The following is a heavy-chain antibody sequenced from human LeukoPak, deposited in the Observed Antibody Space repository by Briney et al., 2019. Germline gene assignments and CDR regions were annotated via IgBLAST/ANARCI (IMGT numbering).Heavy chain of an antibody. CDR3: ARAATRTGGFDY. CDR2: IYYSGST. CDR1: GGSISSYY. V-gene: IGHV4-59*01. J-gene: IGHJ4*02. Sequence: SETLSLTCTVSGGSISSYYWSWIRQPPGKGLEWIGYIYYSGSTNYNPSLKSRVTISVDTSKNQFSLKLSSVTAADTAVYYCARAATRTGGFDYWGQGTLVTVSS. D-gene: IGHD7-27*01.